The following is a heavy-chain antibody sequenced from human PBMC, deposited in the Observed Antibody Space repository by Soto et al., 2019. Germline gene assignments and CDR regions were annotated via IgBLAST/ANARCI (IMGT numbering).Heavy chain of an antibody. J-gene: IGHJ4*02. CDR3: ARGGGYAVDY. CDR1: GYTFTSNS. D-gene: IGHD5-12*01. CDR2: ISTSSGNT. V-gene: IGHV1-18*04. Sequence: QVQLVQSGSELRKPGASVKVSCKASGYTFTSNSITWVRQAPGQGLEWMGWISTSSGNTKFAQKFQGRVTLTTDTSSSTASMELTSLRSDDTALDDGARGGGYAVDYWGQGTLVTVST.